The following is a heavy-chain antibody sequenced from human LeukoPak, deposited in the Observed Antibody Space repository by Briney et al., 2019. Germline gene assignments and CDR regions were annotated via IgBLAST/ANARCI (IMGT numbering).Heavy chain of an antibody. J-gene: IGHJ4*02. CDR3: AKRFDILTD. V-gene: IGHV3-11*01. CDR2: ISSSGDTI. D-gene: IGHD3-9*01. Sequence: GGSLRLSCAASGLTFSESYMTWIRQAPGKGLEWISYISSSGDTINYADSVKGRFTISRDNSKNTLYLQMNSLRAEDTAVYYCAKRFDILTDWGQGTLVTVSS. CDR1: GLTFSESY.